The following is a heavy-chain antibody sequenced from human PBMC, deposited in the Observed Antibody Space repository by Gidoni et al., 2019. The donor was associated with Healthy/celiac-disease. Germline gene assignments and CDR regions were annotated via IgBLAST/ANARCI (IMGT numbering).Heavy chain of an antibody. V-gene: IGHV3-73*02. CDR1: GFTFSGSA. Sequence: EVQLVESGGGLVQPGGSLKLSCAASGFTFSGSAMHWVRQASGKGLEWVGRIRSKANSYATAYAASVKGRFTISRDDSKNTAYLQMNSLKTEDTAVYYCTSVLLTRETTNYWGQGTLVTVSS. D-gene: IGHD1-7*01. J-gene: IGHJ4*02. CDR3: TSVLLTRETTNY. CDR2: IRSKANSYAT.